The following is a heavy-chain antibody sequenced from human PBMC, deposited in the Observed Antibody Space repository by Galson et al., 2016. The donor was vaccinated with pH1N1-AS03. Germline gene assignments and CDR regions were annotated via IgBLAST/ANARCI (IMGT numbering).Heavy chain of an antibody. J-gene: IGHJ4*02. CDR3: ARRYYFDY. V-gene: IGHV1-46*01. Sequence: QGLEWMGIIDPSGGLTTYAPKFQGRITITTDTSTSTVYMELVSLRSEDTAVYYCARRYYFDYWGQGTLVTVSS. D-gene: IGHD2-2*01. CDR2: IDPSGGLT.